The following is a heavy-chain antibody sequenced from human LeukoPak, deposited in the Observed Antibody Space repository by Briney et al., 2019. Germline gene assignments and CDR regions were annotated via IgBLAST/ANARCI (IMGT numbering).Heavy chain of an antibody. CDR3: ARSMYSSSPPLYFDY. J-gene: IGHJ4*02. Sequence: SVTVSCKASGGTFSSYAISWVRQAPGQGLEWMGGIIPIFGTANYAQKLQGRVTITADESTSTAYMELSSLRSEDTAVYYCARSMYSSSPPLYFDYWGQGTLVTVSS. D-gene: IGHD6-13*01. CDR2: IIPIFGTA. CDR1: GGTFSSYA. V-gene: IGHV1-69*01.